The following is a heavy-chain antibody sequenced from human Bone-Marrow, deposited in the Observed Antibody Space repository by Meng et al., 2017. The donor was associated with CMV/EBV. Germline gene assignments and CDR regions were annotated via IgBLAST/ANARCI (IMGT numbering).Heavy chain of an antibody. J-gene: IGHJ6*02. CDR2: INHSGST. Sequence: SETLSLTCAVYGGSFSGYYWSWIRQPPGKGLEWIGEINHSGSTNYNPSLKSRVTISVDTSKNQFSLKLSSVTAADTAVYYCARAAAYQVPPYYYGMEVWGQGTTVTSP. V-gene: IGHV4-34*01. CDR1: GGSFSGYY. D-gene: IGHD2-2*01. CDR3: ARAAAYQVPPYYYGMEV.